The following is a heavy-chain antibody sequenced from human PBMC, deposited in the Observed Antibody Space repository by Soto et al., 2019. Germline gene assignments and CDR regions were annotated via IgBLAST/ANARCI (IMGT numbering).Heavy chain of an antibody. CDR3: VRPLPSGQNYGMDV. V-gene: IGHV3-53*01. D-gene: IGHD3-10*01. CDR1: GLPVSTNY. Sequence: GGSLRLSCAASGLPVSTNYMSWVRQAPGKGLEWVSVIYNDGKTYYADSVKGRFTISRDASKNTLHLQMDSLRDEDTAVYYCVRPLPSGQNYGMDVWGHGTTVTVSS. CDR2: IYNDGKT. J-gene: IGHJ6*02.